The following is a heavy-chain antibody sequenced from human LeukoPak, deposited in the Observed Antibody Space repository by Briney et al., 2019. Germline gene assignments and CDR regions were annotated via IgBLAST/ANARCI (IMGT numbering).Heavy chain of an antibody. V-gene: IGHV1-69*13. CDR1: GYTFTSYA. J-gene: IGHJ4*02. CDR2: IIPIFDTG. CDR3: ARTKTYYYDSSSYSFDY. Sequence: GASVKVSCKASGYTFTSYAISWVRQAPGQGLEWMGGIIPIFDTGNYAQKFQGSVTITADESTSTAYMELSSLRSEDTAVYYCARTKTYYYDSSSYSFDYWGQGTLVTVSS. D-gene: IGHD3-22*01.